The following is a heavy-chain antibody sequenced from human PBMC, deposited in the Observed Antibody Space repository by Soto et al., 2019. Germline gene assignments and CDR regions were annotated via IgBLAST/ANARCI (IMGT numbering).Heavy chain of an antibody. CDR2: IYYSGST. CDR1: GGSISSSSYY. D-gene: IGHD6-19*01. J-gene: IGHJ5*02. CDR3: ARSSGWYADNWFDP. V-gene: IGHV4-39*01. Sequence: QLQLQESGPGLVKPSETLSLTCTVSGGSISSSSYYWGWIRQPPGKGLEWIGSIYYSGSTYYNPSLKSRVTISVDTSKNQFSLKLSSVTAADTAVYYCARSSGWYADNWFDPWGQGTLVTVSS.